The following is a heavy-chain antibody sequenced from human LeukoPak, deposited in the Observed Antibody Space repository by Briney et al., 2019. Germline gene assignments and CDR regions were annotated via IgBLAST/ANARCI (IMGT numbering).Heavy chain of an antibody. J-gene: IGHJ4*02. CDR3: VRDFRFLDDY. CDR2: IKQDGTEK. CDR1: GFSFSSYW. Sequence: GGSLRLSCAASGFSFSSYWMTWVRQAPGKGLEWVANIKQDGTEKYSVDSVKGRFTISRDNAKNSLYLQMNSVRAEDTAVYYCVRDFRFLDDYWGQGALVSVSS. D-gene: IGHD3-3*01. V-gene: IGHV3-7*01.